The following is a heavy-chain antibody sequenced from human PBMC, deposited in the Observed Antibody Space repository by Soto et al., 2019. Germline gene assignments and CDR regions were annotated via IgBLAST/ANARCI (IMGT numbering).Heavy chain of an antibody. CDR1: GYTFTSYG. J-gene: IGHJ5*02. D-gene: IGHD6-13*01. CDR2: ISAYNGNT. V-gene: IGHV1-18*01. CDR3: ARDAPAGIAANWFDP. Sequence: ASVKVSCKASGYTFTSYGISWVRQAPGQGLEWMGWISAYNGNTNYAQKLQGRVTMTTDTSTSTAYMELRSLRSDDTAVYYCARDAPAGIAANWFDPWGQGTLVTVSS.